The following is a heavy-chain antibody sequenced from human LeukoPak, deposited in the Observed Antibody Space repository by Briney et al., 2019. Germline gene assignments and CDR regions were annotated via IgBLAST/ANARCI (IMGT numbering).Heavy chain of an antibody. J-gene: IGHJ4*02. CDR3: VTSLPGQWPFDK. Sequence: PGGSLRLSCAASGFTFSTYSMNWVRQAPGRGLEYISSISNSGTSTHYAGPVQGRFTISRDNFKNTLNLQMNSLSAEDTAVYYCVTSLPGQWPFDKWGQGTLVIVSS. D-gene: IGHD6-19*01. V-gene: IGHV3-23*01. CDR1: GFTFSTYS. CDR2: ISNSGTST.